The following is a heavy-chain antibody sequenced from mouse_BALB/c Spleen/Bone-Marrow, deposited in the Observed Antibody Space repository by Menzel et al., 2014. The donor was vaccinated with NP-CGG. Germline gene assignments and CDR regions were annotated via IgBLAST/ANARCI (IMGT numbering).Heavy chain of an antibody. Sequence: LVESGAELVRPGTSVKVSCKASGYAFTNYLIEWVKQRPGQGLEWIGVINPGSGGANYNEKFKGKATLTADKSSSTAYMQLSSLTSDDPAVYFCAREWTARAVDYWGQGTTLTVSS. CDR1: GYAFTNYL. D-gene: IGHD3-2*01. J-gene: IGHJ2*01. V-gene: IGHV1-54*03. CDR3: AREWTARAVDY. CDR2: INPGSGGA.